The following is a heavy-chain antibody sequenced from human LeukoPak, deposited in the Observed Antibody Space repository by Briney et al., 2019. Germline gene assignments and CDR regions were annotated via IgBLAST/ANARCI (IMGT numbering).Heavy chain of an antibody. J-gene: IGHJ3*02. V-gene: IGHV4-34*01. D-gene: IGHD6-6*01. CDR1: GGSFSGYH. Sequence: PSETLSLTCAVYGGSFSGYHWSWIRQPPGKGLEWIGEINHSGSTYYNPSLKSRVTISVDTSKNQFSLKLSSVTAADTAVYYCALMDHSSSTNAFDIWGQGTMVTVSS. CDR3: ALMDHSSSTNAFDI. CDR2: INHSGST.